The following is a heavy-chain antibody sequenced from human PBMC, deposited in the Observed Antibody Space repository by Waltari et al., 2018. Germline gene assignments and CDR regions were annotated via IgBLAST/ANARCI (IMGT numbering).Heavy chain of an antibody. Sequence: QLVASGGGVVKPGTSLSVAGAASVCSVSNYSMHWVRQTQGRGLEWVNLVSYDGSTIHYAESVRGRFSISRDNSRDTLYLQMNSLTTDDSAIYYCARGTGSGSFLVDHWGQGNLVTVST. CDR1: VCSVSNYS. CDR3: ARGTGSGSFLVDH. V-gene: IGHV3-30-3*01. J-gene: IGHJ4*02. D-gene: IGHD3-10*01. CDR2: VSYDGSTI.